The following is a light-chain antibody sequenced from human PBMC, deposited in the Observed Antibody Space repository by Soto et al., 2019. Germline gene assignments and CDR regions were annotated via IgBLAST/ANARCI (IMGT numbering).Light chain of an antibody. CDR1: KSIGTW. Sequence: DIQMTQSTSTLSDFMEERYTITCRASKSIGTWLAWYQQKPGKAPKLLISKASSLESGVPSRFSGSESGTEFTLTISSRQPDDVATYSCQQYVSYPRTFGGGTKVDI. J-gene: IGKJ4*01. V-gene: IGKV1-5*03. CDR2: KAS. CDR3: QQYVSYPRT.